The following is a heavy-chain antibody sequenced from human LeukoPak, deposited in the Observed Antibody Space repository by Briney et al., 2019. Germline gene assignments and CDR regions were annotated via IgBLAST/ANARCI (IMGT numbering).Heavy chain of an antibody. CDR3: AKHGKYNWITGP. J-gene: IGHJ5*02. V-gene: IGHV4-59*08. Sequence: SETLSLTCTVSGGSISNYYWSWIRQPPGKGLEWIGYIYYSGSTNYNPSLKSRVTISLDTSKNQFSLKLSSVTATDTAVYYCAKHGKYNWITGPWGQGTLVTVSS. CDR2: IYYSGST. CDR1: GGSISNYY. D-gene: IGHD1-20*01.